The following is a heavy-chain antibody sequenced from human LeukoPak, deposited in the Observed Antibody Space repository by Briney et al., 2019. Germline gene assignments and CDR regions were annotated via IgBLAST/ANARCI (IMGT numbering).Heavy chain of an antibody. CDR3: ARVTARYGRAFDV. CDR2: INPNNGGT. V-gene: IGHV1-2*02. D-gene: IGHD4-17*01. J-gene: IGHJ3*01. CDR1: GYTFTGYY. Sequence: ASVKVSCKTSGYTFTGYYMHWVRQAPGQGLEWMGWINPNNGGTNFAQKFQGRVTVTRDTSISTAYMALSRLRPDDTAVYYCARVTARYGRAFDVWGQGTMVTVSS.